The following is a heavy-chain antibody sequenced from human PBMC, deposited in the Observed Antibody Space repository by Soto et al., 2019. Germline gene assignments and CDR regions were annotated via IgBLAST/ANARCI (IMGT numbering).Heavy chain of an antibody. V-gene: IGHV1-69*06. D-gene: IGHD2-21*02. J-gene: IGHJ4*02. Sequence: QVQLVQSGAEVKKPGSSVKVSCKASGDTFSSYAISWVRQAPGQGLEWMGGIIPIFGTANYAQKFQGRVTISADKSASTAYMELSSLRSEDTAVYYCARGPPYCGGDCDPEDYWGQGTLVTVSS. CDR2: IIPIFGTA. CDR3: ARGPPYCGGDCDPEDY. CDR1: GDTFSSYA.